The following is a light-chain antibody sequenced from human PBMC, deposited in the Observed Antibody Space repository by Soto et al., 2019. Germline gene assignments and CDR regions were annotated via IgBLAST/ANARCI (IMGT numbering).Light chain of an antibody. V-gene: IGLV1-40*01. J-gene: IGLJ1*01. Sequence: QSALTQPPSVSGAPGQRVTISCTGSSSNIGAGYDVHWYQQLPGTAPKLLIYGNSNRPSGVPDRFSGSKSGTSASLAITGLQAEDEADYYCQSYDSSLSGYVFGTGTQGDRP. CDR2: GNS. CDR3: QSYDSSLSGYV. CDR1: SSNIGAGYD.